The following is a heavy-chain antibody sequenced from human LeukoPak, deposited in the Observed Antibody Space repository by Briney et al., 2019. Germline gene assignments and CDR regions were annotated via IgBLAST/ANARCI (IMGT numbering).Heavy chain of an antibody. Sequence: ASVKVSCKASGYAFTRHYIHWVRQAPGQGLEWMGIINPSGGSTSYAQKFQGRVTMTRDTSISTACMELSRLRSDDTAVYYCARGCSGGSCYSWFDPWGQGTLVTVSS. V-gene: IGHV1-46*01. CDR3: ARGCSGGSCYSWFDP. J-gene: IGHJ5*02. CDR1: GYAFTRHY. CDR2: INPSGGST. D-gene: IGHD2-15*01.